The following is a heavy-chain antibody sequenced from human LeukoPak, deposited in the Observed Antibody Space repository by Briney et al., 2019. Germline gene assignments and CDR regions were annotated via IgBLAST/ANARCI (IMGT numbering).Heavy chain of an antibody. V-gene: IGHV3-7*01. CDR1: GFTFSSYW. D-gene: IGHD2-15*01. Sequence: GGSLRLSCAASGFTFSSYWMSWVRQAPGKGLDWVANIKQDGSEKYYVDSVKGRFTISRDNAKNSLYLQMNSLRAEDTAVYYCARDAAQYCSGGSCYDHDAFDIWGQGTMVIVSS. CDR2: IKQDGSEK. J-gene: IGHJ3*02. CDR3: ARDAAQYCSGGSCYDHDAFDI.